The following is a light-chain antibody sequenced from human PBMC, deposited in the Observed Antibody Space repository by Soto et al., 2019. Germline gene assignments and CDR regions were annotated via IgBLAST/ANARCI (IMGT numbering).Light chain of an antibody. CDR1: QSVSDY. Sequence: IFLTQSPATLSLSPGERATLSFRASQSVSDYLAWYQQKPGQAPRLLIYDASNRATGIPARFSGSGSGTDFTLTISGLEPEDFAIYYCQQRTNWPPITFGQGTRLEI. V-gene: IGKV3-11*01. CDR3: QQRTNWPPIT. J-gene: IGKJ5*01. CDR2: DAS.